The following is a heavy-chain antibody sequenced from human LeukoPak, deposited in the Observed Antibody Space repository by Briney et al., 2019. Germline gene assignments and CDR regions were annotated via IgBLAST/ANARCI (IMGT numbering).Heavy chain of an antibody. D-gene: IGHD3-10*01. J-gene: IGHJ4*02. Sequence: GGSLRLSCAASGFTFSSYAMSWVRQAPGKGLEWVSAISGSGGSTYYADSVKGRFAISRDSSKSTLYLQMNSLRAEDTAVYYCAKDYGSGTYYNGLYFDYWGQGTLVTVSS. V-gene: IGHV3-23*01. CDR1: GFTFSSYA. CDR2: ISGSGGST. CDR3: AKDYGSGTYYNGLYFDY.